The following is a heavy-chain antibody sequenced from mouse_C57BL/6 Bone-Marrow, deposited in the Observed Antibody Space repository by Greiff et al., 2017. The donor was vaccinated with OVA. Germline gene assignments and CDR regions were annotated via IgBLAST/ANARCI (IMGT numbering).Heavy chain of an antibody. D-gene: IGHD2-5*01. V-gene: IGHV5-4*03. CDR2: ISDGGSYT. CDR3: ASLYSNYVPWFAY. Sequence: EVKVVESGGGLVKPGGSLKLSCAASGFTFSSYAMSWVRQTPEKRLEWVATISDGGSYTYYPDNVKGRFTISRDNAKNNLYLQMSHLKSEDTAMYYCASLYSNYVPWFAYWGQGTLVTVSA. CDR1: GFTFSSYA. J-gene: IGHJ3*01.